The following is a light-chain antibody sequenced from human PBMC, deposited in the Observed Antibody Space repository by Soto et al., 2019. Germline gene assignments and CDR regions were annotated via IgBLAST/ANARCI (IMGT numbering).Light chain of an antibody. J-gene: IGKJ1*01. Sequence: DIQMTQSPSTVSGSVGDRVTITCRASQTISSWLAWYQQKPGKAPNLLIYKASTLASGVPSRFSGSGSGTEFTPTITSLQPDDFATYYCQLYHIHSGTFGQGTKVDIK. V-gene: IGKV1-5*03. CDR1: QTISSW. CDR3: QLYHIHSGT. CDR2: KAS.